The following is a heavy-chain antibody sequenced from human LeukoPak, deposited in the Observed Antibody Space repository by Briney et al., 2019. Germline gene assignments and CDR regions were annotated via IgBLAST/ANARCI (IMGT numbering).Heavy chain of an antibody. CDR1: GGSFSGYY. CDR3: ARLIWFGSAFDI. D-gene: IGHD3-10*01. CDR2: INHSGST. Sequence: SETLSLTCAVYGGSFSGYYWSWIRQPPGKGLEWIGEINHSGSTNYNPSLKSRVTISVDTSKNQFSRKLSSVTAADTAVYYCARLIWFGSAFDIWGQGTMVTVSS. J-gene: IGHJ3*02. V-gene: IGHV4-34*01.